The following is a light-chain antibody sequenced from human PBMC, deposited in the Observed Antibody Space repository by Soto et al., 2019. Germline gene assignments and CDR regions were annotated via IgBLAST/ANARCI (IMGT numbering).Light chain of an antibody. CDR2: TDN. CDR1: TSNIGNHY. Sequence: QSVLTQPPSASGTPGQRVTISCSGSTSNIGNHYVYWYQQLPGTAPKLLIYTDNQRPSGVPDRFTGSKSGTSASLAISGLRSEDEADYYCAAWDDSLSGVVFGGGTQLTV. V-gene: IGLV1-47*02. J-gene: IGLJ3*02. CDR3: AAWDDSLSGVV.